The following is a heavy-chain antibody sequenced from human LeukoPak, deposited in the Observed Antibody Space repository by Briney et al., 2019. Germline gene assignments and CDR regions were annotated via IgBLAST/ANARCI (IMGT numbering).Heavy chain of an antibody. Sequence: PSETLSLTCTVSGGSISSSSYYWGWIRQPPGKGLEWIGSIYYSGSTYYNPSLKSRVTISVDTSKNQFSLKLSSVTAADTAVYYCARDLGSSGYYVAFDIWGQGTMVTVSS. J-gene: IGHJ3*02. D-gene: IGHD3-22*01. CDR2: IYYSGST. CDR1: GGSISSSSYY. V-gene: IGHV4-39*07. CDR3: ARDLGSSGYYVAFDI.